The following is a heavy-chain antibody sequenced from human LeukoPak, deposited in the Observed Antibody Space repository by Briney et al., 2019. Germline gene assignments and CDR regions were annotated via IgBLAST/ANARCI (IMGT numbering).Heavy chain of an antibody. CDR3: ARAFRARYFDL. V-gene: IGHV4-39*01. Sequence: SETLSLTCTVSGGSITTSSYYWGWIRQPPGKGLEWIGIIYYSGSTYYNPSLKGRVTISVDTSKNQFSLRLSSVTAADTAVYYCARAFRARYFDLWGRGTLVTVSS. CDR1: GGSITTSSYY. CDR2: IYYSGST. J-gene: IGHJ2*01. D-gene: IGHD2/OR15-2a*01.